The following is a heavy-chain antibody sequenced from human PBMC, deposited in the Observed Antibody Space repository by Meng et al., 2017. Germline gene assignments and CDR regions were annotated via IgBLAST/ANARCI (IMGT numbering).Heavy chain of an antibody. Sequence: GESLKISCAVSGVSFSDSDIRWVRQASGKGLEWVGRIGGKPKRYAAAYAASVRGTFTISRDDSKNTAYLQMNSLKTEDTAVYFCTIYMRGHIWGQGTMVTVSS. V-gene: IGHV3-73*01. CDR2: IGGKPKRYAA. D-gene: IGHD2/OR15-2a*01. J-gene: IGHJ3*02. CDR1: GVSFSDSD. CDR3: TIYMRGHI.